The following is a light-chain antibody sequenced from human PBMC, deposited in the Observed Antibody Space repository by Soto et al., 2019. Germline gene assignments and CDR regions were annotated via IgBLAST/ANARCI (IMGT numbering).Light chain of an antibody. CDR3: QQYGSSPPT. CDR2: DAS. J-gene: IGKJ5*01. V-gene: IGKV3D-20*01. Sequence: IVLTQSPATLSLSPGERATLSCGASQSVSSSYLAWYQQKPGLAPRLLIYDASSRATGIPDRSSGSGSGADFTLTISRLEPEDFAVYYCQQYGSSPPTFGQGTRLEI. CDR1: QSVSSSY.